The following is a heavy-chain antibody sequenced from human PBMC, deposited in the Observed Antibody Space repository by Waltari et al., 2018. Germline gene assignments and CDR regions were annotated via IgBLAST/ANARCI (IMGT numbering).Heavy chain of an antibody. J-gene: IGHJ6*03. CDR1: GGSFGGYG. D-gene: IGHD7-27*01. CDR3: ARHELGISQYYYNMYV. V-gene: IGHV1-69*12. CDR2: IIPMFGIP. Sequence: VQLVQSGGEVKTPGSSVKVSCKASGGSFGGYGVSWVRQAPGQGLEWMGVIIPMFGIPDFSQKFQDRLTITADESTNTVYMELSSLTSEDMAIYYCARHELGISQYYYNMYVWGQGTTVTISS.